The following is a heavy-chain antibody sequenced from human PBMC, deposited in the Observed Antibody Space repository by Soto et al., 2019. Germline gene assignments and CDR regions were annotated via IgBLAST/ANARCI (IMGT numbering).Heavy chain of an antibody. J-gene: IGHJ4*02. CDR3: ARRYGDYFDY. CDR1: GASISSYY. Sequence: PSETLSLTSTVSGASISSYYWSWIRQPPGKGLEWIGYIYYSGSTTYSPSLKSRVTISVGTSKNQFSLKLSSVTAADTAVYYCARRYGDYFDYWGQGTLVTVSS. CDR2: IYYSGST. V-gene: IGHV4-59*08. D-gene: IGHD4-17*01.